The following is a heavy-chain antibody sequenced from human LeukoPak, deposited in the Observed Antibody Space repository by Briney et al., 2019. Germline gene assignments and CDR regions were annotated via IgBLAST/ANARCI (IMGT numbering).Heavy chain of an antibody. D-gene: IGHD4-17*01. V-gene: IGHV4-34*01. CDR1: GGSFSGYY. CDR3: AGRYGDLPGWFDP. CDR2: INHSGST. J-gene: IGHJ5*02. Sequence: SETLSLTCAVYGGSFSGYYWSWIRQPPGKGLEWIGEINHSGSTNYNPSLKSRVTISVDTSKNQFSLKLSSVTAADTAVYYCAGRYGDLPGWFDPWGQGTLVTVSS.